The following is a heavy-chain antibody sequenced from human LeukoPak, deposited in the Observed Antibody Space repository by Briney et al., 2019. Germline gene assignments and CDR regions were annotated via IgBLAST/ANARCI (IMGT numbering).Heavy chain of an antibody. V-gene: IGHV3-30*04. CDR3: VTGGGLATEIDY. CDR1: GFTFSGCA. D-gene: IGHD3-16*01. CDR2: VSYDGIIK. J-gene: IGHJ4*02. Sequence: GGSLRLSCATSGFTFSGCAMHWVRQAPGKGLEWVAVVSYDGIIKYYADSLKGRFTISRDNSKNTLYLQMNSLRTEDTAMYYCVTGGGLATEIDYWGQGTLVTVSS.